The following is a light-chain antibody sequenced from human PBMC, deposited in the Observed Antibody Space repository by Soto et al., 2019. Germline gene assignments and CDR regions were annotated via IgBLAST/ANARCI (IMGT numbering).Light chain of an antibody. V-gene: IGLV6-57*01. Sequence: NFMLTQPHSVSESPGKTVIISCTRSSGSIASNYVQWYQQRPGSSPTTVIYEDNQRPSGVPDRFSGSIDSASNSASLTIAGLETEDEADYLWQSYDATNQVFGGGTKLTVL. CDR1: SGSIASNY. J-gene: IGLJ3*02. CDR3: QSYDATNQV. CDR2: EDN.